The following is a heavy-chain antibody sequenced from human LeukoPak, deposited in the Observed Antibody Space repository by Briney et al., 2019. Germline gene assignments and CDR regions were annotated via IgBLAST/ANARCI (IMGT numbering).Heavy chain of an antibody. D-gene: IGHD3-16*01. Sequence: GGSLRLSCAGSGFTFSNYEMNWVRQAPGKGLEWVSYISRSGDTIEYADSVKGRFTISRDNSKNTLYLQMNSLRAEDTAVYYCARAVGPFDIWGQGTIVIVSS. CDR1: GFTFSNYE. V-gene: IGHV3-48*03. CDR2: ISRSGDTI. J-gene: IGHJ3*02. CDR3: ARAVGPFDI.